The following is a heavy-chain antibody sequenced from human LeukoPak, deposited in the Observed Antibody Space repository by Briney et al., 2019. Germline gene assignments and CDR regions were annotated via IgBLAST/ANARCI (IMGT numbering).Heavy chain of an antibody. CDR2: ISSSNSYI. V-gene: IGHV3-21*01. Sequence: GGSLRLSCAASGFTFSSYSMNWVRQAPGKGLEWVSSISSSNSYIYYADSVKGRFTISRDNAKNSLYLQMNSLRAEDTAVYYCARDLVVVPAAILEVNWFDPWGQGTLVTVSS. CDR1: GFTFSSYS. J-gene: IGHJ5*02. CDR3: ARDLVVVPAAILEVNWFDP. D-gene: IGHD2-2*02.